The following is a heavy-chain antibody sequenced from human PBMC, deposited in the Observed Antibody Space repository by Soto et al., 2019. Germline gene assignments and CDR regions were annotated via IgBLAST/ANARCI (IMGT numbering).Heavy chain of an antibody. CDR2: ISGSGGST. Sequence: PGGSLRLSCAASGFTFSSYAMSWVRQAPGKGLEWVSAISGSGGSTYYADSVKGRFTISRDNSKNTLYLQMNSLRAEDTAVYYCAKLDIVVMVADQVDPILDYWGQGTLVTVSS. CDR3: AKLDIVVMVADQVDPILDY. J-gene: IGHJ4*02. D-gene: IGHD2-15*01. CDR1: GFTFSSYA. V-gene: IGHV3-23*01.